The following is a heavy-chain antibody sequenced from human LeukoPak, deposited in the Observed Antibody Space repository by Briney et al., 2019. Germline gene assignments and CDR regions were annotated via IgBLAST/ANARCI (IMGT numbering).Heavy chain of an antibody. CDR1: GYSFTSYW. CDR3: ARGSVYDSSGYYYRRDAFDI. V-gene: IGHV5-51*01. CDR2: IYPGDSDT. Sequence: GESLKISCKGSGYSFTSYWIGWVRQMPGKGLGWMGIIYPGDSDTRYSPSFQGQVTISADKSISTAYLQWSSLKASDTAMYYCARGSVYDSSGYYYRRDAFDIWGQGTMVTVSS. J-gene: IGHJ3*02. D-gene: IGHD3-22*01.